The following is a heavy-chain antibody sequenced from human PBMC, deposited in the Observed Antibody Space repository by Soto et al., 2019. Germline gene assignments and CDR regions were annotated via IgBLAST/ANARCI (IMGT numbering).Heavy chain of an antibody. J-gene: IGHJ4*02. CDR3: ARDVAAGYSSDLAFDF. Sequence: GGSLRLSCAASGFTFNDYYMSWIRQAPGKGLEWISYISSSSSCTNYADSVKGRFTISRDNAKNSLYLQMNSLRGEDTAVYYCARDVAAGYSSDLAFDFWGQGSLVTVSS. CDR2: ISSSSSCT. CDR1: GFTFNDYY. V-gene: IGHV3-11*05. D-gene: IGHD6-19*01.